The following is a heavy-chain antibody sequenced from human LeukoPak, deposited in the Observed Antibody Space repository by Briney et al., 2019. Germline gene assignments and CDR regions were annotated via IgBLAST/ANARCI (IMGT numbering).Heavy chain of an antibody. CDR3: ARVRPRVATIENYFDY. CDR2: INPNSGGT. D-gene: IGHD5-12*01. J-gene: IGHJ4*02. Sequence: VASVKVSCKASGYTFTGYYMHWVRQAPGQGLEWMGWINPNSGGTNYAQKFQGRVTMTRDTSISTAYMELSRLRSDDTAVYYCARVRPRVATIENYFDYWGQGTLVTVSS. V-gene: IGHV1-2*02. CDR1: GYTFTGYY.